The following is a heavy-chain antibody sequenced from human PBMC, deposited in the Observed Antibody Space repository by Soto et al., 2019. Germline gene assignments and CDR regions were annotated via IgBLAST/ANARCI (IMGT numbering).Heavy chain of an antibody. CDR2: ISPNGRDE. D-gene: IGHD2-15*01. CDR1: GFTFSNYW. Sequence: LRLSCAASGFTFSNYWMSWVRQASGKGLEWVANISPNGRDERYVDSARGRVTISRDNANNVLYLQMNSLRDDDSAVYFCARIPCIAGSCFYDSWGQGTLVTVSS. V-gene: IGHV3-7*03. CDR3: ARIPCIAGSCFYDS. J-gene: IGHJ4*02.